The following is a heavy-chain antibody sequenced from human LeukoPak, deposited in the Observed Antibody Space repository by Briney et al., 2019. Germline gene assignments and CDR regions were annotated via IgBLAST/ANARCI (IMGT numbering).Heavy chain of an antibody. CDR1: GFTLRSYV. Sequence: GGSLRLSCVASGFTLRSYVMNWVRRTPGKGLEWVSSISGSGDSTFYADSVKGRFSISRDNSKNTLYLQVNGLRTEDTAVYYCAKDRLLNCRGDCYIFDYWGQGTVVTVSS. CDR2: ISGSGDST. V-gene: IGHV3-23*01. CDR3: AKDRLLNCRGDCYIFDY. D-gene: IGHD2-21*02. J-gene: IGHJ4*02.